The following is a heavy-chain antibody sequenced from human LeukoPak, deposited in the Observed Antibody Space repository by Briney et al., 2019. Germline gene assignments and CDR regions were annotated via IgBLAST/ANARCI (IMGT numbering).Heavy chain of an antibody. CDR3: AKGKGFADSSGSSFDY. CDR1: GFTFDDYA. Sequence: GGSLRLSCAASGFTFDDYAMHWVRHAPGKGLEWVSLISWDGGSTYYADSVKGRFTISRDNSKNSLYLQMNSLKAEDTALYYCAKGKGFADSSGSSFDYWGQGTLVTVSS. V-gene: IGHV3-43D*03. D-gene: IGHD3-22*01. J-gene: IGHJ4*02. CDR2: ISWDGGST.